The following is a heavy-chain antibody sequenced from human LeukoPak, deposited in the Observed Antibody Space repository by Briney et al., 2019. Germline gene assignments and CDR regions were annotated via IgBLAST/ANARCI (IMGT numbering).Heavy chain of an antibody. D-gene: IGHD1-26*01. V-gene: IGHV4-34*01. J-gene: IGHJ4*02. CDR3: ARVWPFGSSELLYFDY. CDR2: INHSGST. CDR1: GGSFSGYY. Sequence: PSETLSLTCAVYGGSFSGYYWSWIRQPPGKGLEWIGEINHSGSTNYSPSLKSRVTISVDTSKNQFSLKLSSVTAADTAVYYCARVWPFGSSELLYFDYWGQGTLVTVSS.